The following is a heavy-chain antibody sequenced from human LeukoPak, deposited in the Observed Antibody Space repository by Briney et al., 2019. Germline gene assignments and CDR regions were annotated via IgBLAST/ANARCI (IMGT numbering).Heavy chain of an antibody. J-gene: IGHJ5*02. CDR3: ARGLRDSSGWWGWFDP. CDR2: IYYSGRI. V-gene: IGHV4-39*07. D-gene: IGHD6-19*01. CDR1: GGSISSSSYY. Sequence: SETLSLTCTVSGGSISSSSYYWGWIRQPPGKGLEWIGSIYYSGRIYYDPSLKSRVTISVDTPKNQFSLKLSSVTAADTAIYYCARGLRDSSGWWGWFDPWGQGTLVTVSS.